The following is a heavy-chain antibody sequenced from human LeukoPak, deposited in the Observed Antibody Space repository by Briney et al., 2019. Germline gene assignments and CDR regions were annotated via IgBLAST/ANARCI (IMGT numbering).Heavy chain of an antibody. V-gene: IGHV3-21*01. D-gene: IGHD6-13*01. CDR2: ISSSSSDI. CDR3: ARVRDRDSRDLED. J-gene: IGHJ4*02. CDR1: GFIFSSYS. Sequence: GGSLRLSCAASGFIFSSYSMNWVRQAPGKGLEWVSSISSSSSDIYHADSVKGRFTISRDNAKNSLYLQMNSLRAEDTAVYYCARVRDRDSRDLEDWGQRTLVTVSS.